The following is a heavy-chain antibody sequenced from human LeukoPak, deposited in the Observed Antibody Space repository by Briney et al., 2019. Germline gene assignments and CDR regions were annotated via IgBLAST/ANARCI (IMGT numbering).Heavy chain of an antibody. CDR1: GLTFSSYG. D-gene: IGHD3-3*01. Sequence: GGSLRLSCAASGLTFSSYGMHWVRQAPGKGLEWVAVIWYDGSNKYYADSVKGRFTISRDNSKNTLYLQMNSLRAEDTAVYYCARANYDFWSGYGGYYYYMDVWGKGTTVTVSS. J-gene: IGHJ6*03. CDR3: ARANYDFWSGYGGYYYYMDV. V-gene: IGHV3-33*01. CDR2: IWYDGSNK.